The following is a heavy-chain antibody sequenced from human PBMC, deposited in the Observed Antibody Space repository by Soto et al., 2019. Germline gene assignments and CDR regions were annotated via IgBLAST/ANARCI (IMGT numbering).Heavy chain of an antibody. CDR1: GASIRSNNW. J-gene: IGHJ4*02. V-gene: IGHV4-4*02. CDR2: IFHSGST. CDR3: ARVYSGSYSDS. Sequence: QVQLQESGPGLVKPSGTLSLTCAVSGASIRSNNWWSWVRQPPGKGLEWIGEIFHSGSTNYNPSLKTRLTISGDKAKKQFSLKLSALTAADTAVYYCARVYSGSYSDSWGRGTLVTVSS. D-gene: IGHD1-26*01.